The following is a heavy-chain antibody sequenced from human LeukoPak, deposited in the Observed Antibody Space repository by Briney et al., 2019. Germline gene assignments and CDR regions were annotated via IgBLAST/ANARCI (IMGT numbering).Heavy chain of an antibody. CDR3: ARRFCSGGSCYSDRGAFDI. V-gene: IGHV4-59*12. J-gene: IGHJ3*02. CDR2: IHYTGST. D-gene: IGHD2-15*01. CDR1: GGSINSYY. Sequence: SETLSLTCTVSGGSINSYYWSWIRQPPGKGLECIGYIHYTGSTNYNASLKSRVTISVHTSKSHFSLKLGSVTAADTALYYCARRFCSGGSCYSDRGAFDIWGQGTVVTVSS.